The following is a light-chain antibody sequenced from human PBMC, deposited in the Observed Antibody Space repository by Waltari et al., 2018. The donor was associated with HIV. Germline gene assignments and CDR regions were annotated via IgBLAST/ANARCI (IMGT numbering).Light chain of an antibody. Sequence: QSVLTQAPSVSGAPGQRVTISCTGSTSNIRANFLVPWYQLLPGSSPKLLIFANSNRPSGVPDRFSGSKSGTSASLAITGLHPEDEAEYYCQSFDSSLNAYVFGTGTTVIVL. CDR1: TSNIRANFL. J-gene: IGLJ1*01. V-gene: IGLV1-40*01. CDR3: QSFDSSLNAYV. CDR2: ANS.